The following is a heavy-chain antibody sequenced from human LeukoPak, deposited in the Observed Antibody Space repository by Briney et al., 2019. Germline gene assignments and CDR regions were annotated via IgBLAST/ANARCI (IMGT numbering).Heavy chain of an antibody. CDR2: INTNTGNP. J-gene: IGHJ4*02. V-gene: IGHV7-4-1*02. CDR1: GYTFTGYY. CDR3: ARTYYYGSGSYYTGGVDY. D-gene: IGHD3-10*01. Sequence: GASVKVSCKASGYTFTGYYMHWVRQAPGQGLEWMGWINTNTGNPTYAQGFTGRFVFSLDTSVSTAYLQISSLKAEDTAVYYCARTYYYGSGSYYTGGVDYWGQGTLVTVSS.